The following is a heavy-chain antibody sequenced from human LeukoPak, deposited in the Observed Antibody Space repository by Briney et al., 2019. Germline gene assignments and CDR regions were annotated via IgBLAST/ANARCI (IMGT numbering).Heavy chain of an antibody. V-gene: IGHV3-7*01. J-gene: IGHJ3*02. CDR1: GFTFSRYW. D-gene: IGHD2-8*01. CDR3: ARVLGCTNGVCHDAFDI. Sequence: GGSLRLSCAASGFTFSRYWMSWVRQAPGKGLEWVANIKEDGGEKFHVDSVKGRLTISRDNAKKSLYLQMNSLRAEDTAVYFCARVLGCTNGVCHDAFDIWGQGTVVTVSS. CDR2: IKEDGGEK.